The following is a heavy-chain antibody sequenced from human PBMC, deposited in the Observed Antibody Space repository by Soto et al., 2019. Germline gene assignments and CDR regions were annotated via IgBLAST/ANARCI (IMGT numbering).Heavy chain of an antibody. CDR3: ARITAARRFNWWFDP. CDR2: IIPIFGTA. D-gene: IGHD6-6*01. J-gene: IGHJ5*02. Sequence: QVQLVQSGAEVKKPGSSVKVSCKASGGTFSSYAISWVRQAPGQGLEWMGGIIPIFGTANYAQKFQGRVTITADESTSTAYMGLSSLRSEDTAVYYCARITAARRFNWWFDPWGQGTLVTVSS. V-gene: IGHV1-69*01. CDR1: GGTFSSYA.